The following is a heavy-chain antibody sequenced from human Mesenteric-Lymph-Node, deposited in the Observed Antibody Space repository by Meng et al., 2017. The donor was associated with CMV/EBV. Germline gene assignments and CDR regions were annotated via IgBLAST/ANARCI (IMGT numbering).Heavy chain of an antibody. V-gene: IGHV1-2*02. CDR2: IHPKSGGT. CDR3: ARWGGGERAAAGIDGMDV. Sequence: ASVKVSCKASGYTFTDHYFHWVRQAPGQGLEWMGWIHPKSGGTHYAQKFQGRLIVTRDTFISTGYMELSSLGSDDTAVYYCARWGGGERAAAGIDGMDVWGQGTTVTVSS. J-gene: IGHJ6*02. CDR1: GYTFTDHY. D-gene: IGHD6-13*01.